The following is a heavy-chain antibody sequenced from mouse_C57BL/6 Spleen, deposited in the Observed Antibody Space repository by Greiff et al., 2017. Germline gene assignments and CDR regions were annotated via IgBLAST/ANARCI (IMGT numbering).Heavy chain of an antibody. V-gene: IGHV1-78*01. J-gene: IGHJ4*01. Sequence: VQLQQSDAELVKPGASVKISCKVSGYTFTDHTIHWMQQRPEQGLEWIGYIYPRDGSTKYNEKFKGKATLTADKSSSTAYMQINSLTSEDSAVYFCARGAYSNYVDYAMDYWGQGTSVTVSS. CDR3: ARGAYSNYVDYAMDY. D-gene: IGHD2-5*01. CDR1: GYTFTDHT. CDR2: IYPRDGST.